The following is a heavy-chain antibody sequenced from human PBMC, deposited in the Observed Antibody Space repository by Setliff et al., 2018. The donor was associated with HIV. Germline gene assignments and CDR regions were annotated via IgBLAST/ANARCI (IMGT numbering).Heavy chain of an antibody. D-gene: IGHD6-6*01. CDR2: IYYSGSN. CDR1: GDSIRSNFNY. CDR3: ASVYSSSSRPYFDY. V-gene: IGHV4-39*07. Sequence: PSETLSLTCTVSGDSIRSNFNYWGWIRQPPGKGLEWLAIIYYSGSNYDNPSLKSRVTISVDTSKNQFSLKLSSVTAADTAVYYCASVYSSSSRPYFDYWGQGTPVTVSS. J-gene: IGHJ4*02.